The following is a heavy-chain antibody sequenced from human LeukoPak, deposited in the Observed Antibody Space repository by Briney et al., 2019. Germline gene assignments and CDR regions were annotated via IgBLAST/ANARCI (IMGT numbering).Heavy chain of an antibody. Sequence: QPGGSLRLSCAASGFTFSSYEMNWVRQAPGKGLEWVSYISSSGSTIYYADSVKGRFTISRDNAKNTLYLQMNSLRAEDTAVYYCARERGYYSPPSDAFDIWGQGTMVTVSS. D-gene: IGHD3-10*01. J-gene: IGHJ3*02. CDR3: ARERGYYSPPSDAFDI. CDR1: GFTFSSYE. V-gene: IGHV3-48*03. CDR2: ISSSGSTI.